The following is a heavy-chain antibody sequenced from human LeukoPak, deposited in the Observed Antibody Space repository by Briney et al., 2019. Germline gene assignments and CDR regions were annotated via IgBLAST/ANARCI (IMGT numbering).Heavy chain of an antibody. CDR1: GFTFSSYA. CDR2: LYNTGST. CDR3: ARIWFGLRRLYYFDY. J-gene: IGHJ4*02. Sequence: GSLRLSCAASGFTFSSYAMHWIRQPPGKGLEWIGYLYNTGSTNYNPSLKSRVTISVGTSKNQFSLKVTSVTAADTAVYFCARIWFGLRRLYYFDYWGQGTLVSVSS. V-gene: IGHV4-59*01. D-gene: IGHD3-10*01.